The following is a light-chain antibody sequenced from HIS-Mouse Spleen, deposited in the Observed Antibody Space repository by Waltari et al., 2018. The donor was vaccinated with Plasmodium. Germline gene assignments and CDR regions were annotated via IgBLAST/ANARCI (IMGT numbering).Light chain of an antibody. CDR2: DAC. J-gene: IGKJ3*01. CDR1: QDISNY. Sequence: DIQMTQSPSSLPASVGDRVTITCQASQDISNYLNWYQEKPGKAPKLLIYDACNLENGVPSRFSGSGSGTDFTFTISSLQPEDIATYYCQQYDNLPPLFTFGPGTKVDIK. CDR3: QQYDNLPPLFT. V-gene: IGKV1-33*01.